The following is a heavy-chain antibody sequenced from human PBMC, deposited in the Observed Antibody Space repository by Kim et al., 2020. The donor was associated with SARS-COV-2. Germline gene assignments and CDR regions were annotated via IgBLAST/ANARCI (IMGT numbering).Heavy chain of an antibody. D-gene: IGHD3-10*01. J-gene: IGHJ3*02. CDR2: IYYSGST. Sequence: SETLSLTCTVSGGSISSYYWSWIRQPPGKGLEWIGYIYYSGSTNYNPSLKSRVTISVDTSRNQFSLKLSSVTAADTAVYYCARASPITMVRGVNDAFANWGQGTMVTVSS. CDR3: ARASPITMVRGVNDAFAN. CDR1: GGSISSYY. V-gene: IGHV4-59*13.